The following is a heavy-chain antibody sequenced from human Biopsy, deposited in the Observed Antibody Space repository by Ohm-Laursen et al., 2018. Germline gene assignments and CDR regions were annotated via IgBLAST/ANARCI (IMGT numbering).Heavy chain of an antibody. V-gene: IGHV1-69*13. CDR2: INSMFGTT. CDR3: AKRGVERGRPLAY. D-gene: IGHD1-1*01. Sequence: SVKVSCKVSGGTFSSFGISWVRQAPGQGLEWMGEINSMFGTTNYAQTFQGRVTITADESTSTAHMEVSSLRSEDTAVYYCAKRGVERGRPLAYWGQGTLVTVSS. CDR1: GGTFSSFG. J-gene: IGHJ4*02.